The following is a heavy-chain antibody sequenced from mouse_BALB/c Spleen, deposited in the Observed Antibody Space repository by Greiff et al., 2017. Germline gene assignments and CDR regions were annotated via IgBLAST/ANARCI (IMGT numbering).Heavy chain of an antibody. CDR2: INPSTGYT. Sequence: QVQLQQSGAELAKPGASVKMSCKASGYTFTSYWMHWVKQRPGQGLEWIGYINPSTGYTEYNQKFKDKATLTADKSSSTAYMQLSSLTSEDSAVYYCARSFDSPRGWFAYWGQGTLVTVSA. J-gene: IGHJ3*01. D-gene: IGHD1-2*01. V-gene: IGHV1-7*01. CDR1: GYTFTSYW. CDR3: ARSFDSPRGWFAY.